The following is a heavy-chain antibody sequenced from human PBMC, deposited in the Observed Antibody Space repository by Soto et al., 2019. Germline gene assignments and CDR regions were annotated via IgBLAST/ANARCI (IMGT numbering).Heavy chain of an antibody. CDR1: GFTFSSYA. V-gene: IGHV3-30-3*01. Sequence: GGSLRLSCAASGFTFSSYARHWVRQAPGKGLEWVAVISYDGSNKYYADSVKGRFTISRDNSKNTLYLQMNSLRAEDTAVYYCARDLGSGWFDYWGQGTLVTVSS. D-gene: IGHD6-19*01. J-gene: IGHJ4*02. CDR3: ARDLGSGWFDY. CDR2: ISYDGSNK.